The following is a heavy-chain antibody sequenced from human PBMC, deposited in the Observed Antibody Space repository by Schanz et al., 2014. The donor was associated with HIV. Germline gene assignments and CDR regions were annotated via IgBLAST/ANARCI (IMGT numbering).Heavy chain of an antibody. CDR1: GFTFSSYG. CDR2: ISVSGNSI. Sequence: VQLVESGGGVVQPGRSLRLSCAASGFTFSSYGMHWVRQAPGKGLQWISYISVSGNSIYYADSVKGRFTISRDNAKNSMFLQMNSLRGEDTAVYYCARVANWDYYGMDVWGRGTTVTVS. CDR3: ARVANWDYYGMDV. V-gene: IGHV3-48*04. J-gene: IGHJ6*02. D-gene: IGHD3-16*01.